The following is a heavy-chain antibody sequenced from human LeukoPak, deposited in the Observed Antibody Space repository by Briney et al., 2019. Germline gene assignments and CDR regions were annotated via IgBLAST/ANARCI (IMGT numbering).Heavy chain of an antibody. D-gene: IGHD4-17*01. Sequence: AGGSLRLSCAASGFNFSSYAMSWVRQAPGNGLEWVSAISGSGGSTYYADSVKGRFTISRDNAKNSLYLQMNSLRAEDTAVYYCASPPGETTVTRGGDYWGQGTLVTVSS. J-gene: IGHJ4*02. CDR2: ISGSGGST. V-gene: IGHV3-23*01. CDR3: ASPPGETTVTRGGDY. CDR1: GFNFSSYA.